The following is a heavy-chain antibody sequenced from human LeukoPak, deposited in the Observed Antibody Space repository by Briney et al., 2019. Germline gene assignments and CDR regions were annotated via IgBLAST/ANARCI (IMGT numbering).Heavy chain of an antibody. D-gene: IGHD3-3*01. Sequence: SQTLSLTCAISGDSVSSNTTGWNWIRQSPSRGLEWLGRTYYGSKWYNDYAVSVKSRITINPDTSKNQFSLQLNSVTPEDTAVYYCARGGGAFDIWGQGTVVTVSS. CDR1: GDSVSSNTTG. CDR2: TYYGSKWYN. CDR3: ARGGGAFDI. J-gene: IGHJ3*02. V-gene: IGHV6-1*01.